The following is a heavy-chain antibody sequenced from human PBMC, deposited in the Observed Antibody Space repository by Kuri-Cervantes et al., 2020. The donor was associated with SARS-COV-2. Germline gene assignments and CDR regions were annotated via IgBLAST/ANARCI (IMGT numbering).Heavy chain of an antibody. J-gene: IGHJ6*03. V-gene: IGHV3-33*05. D-gene: IGHD3-9*01. CDR2: IQHDGNNK. Sequence: GESLKISCAASGFTFSFFGMHWVRQAPGKGLEWVALIQHDGNNKYYADSVKGRFTISRDNAKNSLYLQMNSLRAEDTAVYYCARDGLGGDVHYYDILTGYYPYYMDVWGKGTTVTVSS. CDR3: ARDGLGGDVHYYDILTGYYPYYMDV. CDR1: GFTFSFFG.